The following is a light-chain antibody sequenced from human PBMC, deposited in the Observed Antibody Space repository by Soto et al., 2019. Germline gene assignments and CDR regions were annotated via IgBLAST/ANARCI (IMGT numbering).Light chain of an antibody. J-gene: IGKJ1*01. Sequence: ELVMTQSPATLSVSPEERATLSCRASQNINSNLAWYQQKPGQAPRLLIFDASTRATGIPDRFSGSGSGTEFTLTISSLQSEDFAVCFCQQYNNWPPWTFGQGTKV. CDR1: QNINSN. CDR2: DAS. V-gene: IGKV3-15*01. CDR3: QQYNNWPPWT.